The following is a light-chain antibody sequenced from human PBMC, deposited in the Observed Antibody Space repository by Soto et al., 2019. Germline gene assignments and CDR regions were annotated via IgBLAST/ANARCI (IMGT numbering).Light chain of an antibody. Sequence: QAVVTQPPSASGTPGQTVTISCSGSRTNIGTHYVYWYQQLQGTAPKLLIFANDKRPSGVPERFSASKSGTSASLAISGLRSEEEDEYFCSEWDDRLSVVFGGGTKLTVL. J-gene: IGLJ3*02. CDR2: AND. V-gene: IGLV1-47*02. CDR3: SEWDDRLSVV. CDR1: RTNIGTHY.